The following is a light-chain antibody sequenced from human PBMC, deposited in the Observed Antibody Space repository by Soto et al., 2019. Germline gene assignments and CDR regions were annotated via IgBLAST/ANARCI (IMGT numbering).Light chain of an antibody. CDR2: GAS. J-gene: IGKJ1*01. CDR1: QSVSSSY. V-gene: IGKV3-20*01. CDR3: QQDGSPPRT. Sequence: DIVSTHSQGKMSLSPGERATLSCRASQSVSSSYLSSYQQKPGQAPRLLIYGASSRATGIPDRFSGSGSGTDFTLTISRLEPEDFAVYYCQQDGSPPRTFGQGTKVDIK.